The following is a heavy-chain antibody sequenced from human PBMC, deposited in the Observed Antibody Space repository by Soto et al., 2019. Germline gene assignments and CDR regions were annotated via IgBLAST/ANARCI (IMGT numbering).Heavy chain of an antibody. Sequence: SVKVSCKASGRTFSSYAISWVRQTPGRGLEWMGGIVPMLGTATYAEKFKGRVTISATGSTSTVYMELTSLRSEDTAVYYCARNGTYRRSLSQYSGMDVWGQGTTVTVSS. V-gene: IGHV1-69*01. CDR1: GRTFSSYA. D-gene: IGHD1-1*01. CDR3: ARNGTYRRSLSQYSGMDV. CDR2: IVPMLGTA. J-gene: IGHJ6*02.